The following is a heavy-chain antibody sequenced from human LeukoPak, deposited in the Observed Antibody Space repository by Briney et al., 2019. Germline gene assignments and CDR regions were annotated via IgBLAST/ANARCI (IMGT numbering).Heavy chain of an antibody. CDR3: ARGLHSGYYFDY. Sequence: SETPSLTRTVSGYSISSGYYWGCIRQPPGKGLEWIGSIYRSGGTYFNPALKSRVTISVDTSKNQFSLKLSSVTAADTAVYYCARGLHSGYYFDYWGQGTLVTVSS. CDR2: IYRSGGT. J-gene: IGHJ4*02. CDR1: GYSISSGYY. V-gene: IGHV4-38-2*02. D-gene: IGHD1-26*01.